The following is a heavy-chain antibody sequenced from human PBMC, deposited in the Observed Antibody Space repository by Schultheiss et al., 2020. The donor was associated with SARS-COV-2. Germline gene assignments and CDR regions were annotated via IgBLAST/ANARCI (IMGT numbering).Heavy chain of an antibody. Sequence: SETLSLTCTVSGGSISSYYWSWIRQPAGKGLEWIGRIYHSGSTNYNPSLKSRVTISVDTSKNQFSLKLSSVTAADTAVYYCARMERDQLLPHHDAFDIWGQGTMVTVSS. CDR1: GGSISSYY. D-gene: IGHD2-2*01. CDR3: ARMERDQLLPHHDAFDI. CDR2: IYHSGST. V-gene: IGHV4-4*07. J-gene: IGHJ3*02.